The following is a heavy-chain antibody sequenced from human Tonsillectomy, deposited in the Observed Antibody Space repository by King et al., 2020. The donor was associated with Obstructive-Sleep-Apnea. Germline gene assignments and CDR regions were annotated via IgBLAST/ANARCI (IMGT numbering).Heavy chain of an antibody. CDR2: IYYSGST. D-gene: IGHD4-23*01. CDR1: GGSISSGDYY. CDR3: ARATLYYGGHYIDY. Sequence: VQLQESGPGLVKPSQTLSLTCTVSGGSISSGDYYWSWIRQPPGKGLEWIWYIYYSGSTYYNPSLKIRVTITVDTSKNQFSLKVNSVTAADTAVYYCARATLYYGGHYIDYWGQGTLVTVSS. J-gene: IGHJ4*02. V-gene: IGHV4-30-4*01.